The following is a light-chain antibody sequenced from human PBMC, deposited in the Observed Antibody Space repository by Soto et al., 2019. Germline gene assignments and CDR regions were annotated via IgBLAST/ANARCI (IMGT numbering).Light chain of an antibody. CDR3: CSYAGDSYV. V-gene: IGLV2-23*02. Sequence: QSALTQPASVSGSPGQSITISCTGTSSDVGNYNLVSWYQQHPGKAPKLMIYDVXKRPSGVSNRFSGSKSGNTASLTISGXXXXXXXXYYCCSYAGDSYVFGTGSKVTVL. CDR2: DVX. CDR1: SSDVGNYNL. J-gene: IGLJ1*01.